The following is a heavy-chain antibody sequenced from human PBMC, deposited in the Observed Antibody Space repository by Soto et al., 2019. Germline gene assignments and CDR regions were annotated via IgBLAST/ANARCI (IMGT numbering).Heavy chain of an antibody. J-gene: IGHJ6*03. CDR2: ISYDGSNK. V-gene: IGHV3-30*18. Sequence: QVQLVESGGGVVQPGRSLRLSCAASGFTFSSYGMHWVRQAPGKGLEWVAVISYDGSNKYYADSVKGRFTISRDNSKTTLYLQMNSLRAEDTAVYYCAKGGDTAMVTAYYYYYYMDVWGKGTTVTVSS. D-gene: IGHD5-18*01. CDR1: GFTFSSYG. CDR3: AKGGDTAMVTAYYYYYYMDV.